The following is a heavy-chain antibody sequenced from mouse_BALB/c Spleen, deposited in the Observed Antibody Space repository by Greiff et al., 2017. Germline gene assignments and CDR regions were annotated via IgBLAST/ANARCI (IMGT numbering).Heavy chain of an antibody. CDR1: GYAFTNYL. Sequence: QVQLQQSGAELVRPGTSVKVSCKASGYAFTNYLIEWVKQRPGQGLEWIGVINPGSGGTNYNEKFKGKATLTADKSSSTAYMQLSSLTSDDSAVYFCARRSDYYGSSSYYFDYWGQGTTLTVSS. J-gene: IGHJ2*01. CDR3: ARRSDYYGSSSYYFDY. CDR2: INPGSGGT. D-gene: IGHD1-1*01. V-gene: IGHV1-54*01.